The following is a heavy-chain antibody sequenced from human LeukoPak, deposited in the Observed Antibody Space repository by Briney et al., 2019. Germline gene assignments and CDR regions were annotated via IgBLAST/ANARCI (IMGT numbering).Heavy chain of an antibody. Sequence: PGGSLRLSCAASGFTFSSYAMSWIRQAPGKGLEWVSAISGSGGSTYYADSVKGRFTISRDNTKNTVYLQMNSLRAEDTAVYYCAKGYNWADAFVIWGQGTMVTVSS. CDR3: AKGYNWADAFVI. CDR2: ISGSGGST. D-gene: IGHD1-1*01. J-gene: IGHJ3*02. CDR1: GFTFSSYA. V-gene: IGHV3-23*01.